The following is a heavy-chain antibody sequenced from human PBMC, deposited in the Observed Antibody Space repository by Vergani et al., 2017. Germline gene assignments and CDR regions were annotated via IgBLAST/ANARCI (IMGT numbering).Heavy chain of an antibody. CDR2: IIPIFGTA. Sequence: QVQLVQSGAEVKKPGSSVKVSCKASGGTFSSYAISWVRQAPGQGLEWMGGIIPIFGTANYAQKFQDRVTITADESTSTAYMELSSLRSEDTAVYYCATTMGYCSSTSFNSYWYFDLWGRGTLVTVSS. J-gene: IGHJ2*01. CDR3: ATTMGYCSSTSFNSYWYFDL. D-gene: IGHD2-2*01. CDR1: GGTFSSYA. V-gene: IGHV1-69*01.